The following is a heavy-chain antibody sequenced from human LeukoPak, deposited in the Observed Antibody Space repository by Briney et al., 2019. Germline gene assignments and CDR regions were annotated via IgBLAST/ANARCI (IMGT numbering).Heavy chain of an antibody. Sequence: ASVKVSCKTSGYTFTNRYMHWVRQAPGQGLEWVGIINPSGGSTSYAQKFQGRITLTRDTSTSTVYMELSSLKSEGTALYYCARGHDIVIVPAVTMVGIVDYWGQGTLVTVSS. CDR1: GYTFTNRY. CDR2: INPSGGST. CDR3: ARGHDIVIVPAVTMVGIVDY. J-gene: IGHJ4*02. D-gene: IGHD2-2*01. V-gene: IGHV1-46*01.